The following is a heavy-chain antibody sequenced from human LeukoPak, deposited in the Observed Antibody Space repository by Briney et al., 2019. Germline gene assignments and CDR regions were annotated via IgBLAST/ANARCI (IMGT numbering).Heavy chain of an antibody. CDR2: ISSSSSTI. Sequence: GGSLRLSCAASGFTFSSYSMNWVRQAPGKGLEWVSYISSSSSTIYYADSVKGRFTISRDNAKNTLYLQMKSLRGEDTAMYYCARVGLGVGSGRKASGFDPWGQGTLVTVSS. D-gene: IGHD3-10*01. CDR1: GFTFSSYS. V-gene: IGHV3-48*04. CDR3: ARVGLGVGSGRKASGFDP. J-gene: IGHJ5*02.